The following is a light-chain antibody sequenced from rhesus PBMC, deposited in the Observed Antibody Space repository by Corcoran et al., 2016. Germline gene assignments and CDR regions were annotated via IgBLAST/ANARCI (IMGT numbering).Light chain of an antibody. CDR3: QQSSNLST. Sequence: ETVVTQSPATLSLSPGERATLSCRASQSVGSYLAWYQQKPGQAPRLLIYGASSRATGIPDRFSGRGSGTDFTLTISSLEHEDVGVYYCQQSSNLSTFGGGTKVEIK. CDR1: QSVGSY. J-gene: IGKJ4*01. CDR2: GAS. V-gene: IGKV3-24*04.